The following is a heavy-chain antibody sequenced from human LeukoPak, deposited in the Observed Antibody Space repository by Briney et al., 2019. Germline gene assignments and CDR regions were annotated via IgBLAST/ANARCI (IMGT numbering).Heavy chain of an antibody. Sequence: SETLSLTCTVSGGSISSSSYYWGWIRQPPGKGLERIGSIYYSGSTYYNPTLKSRVTIFVDTSKNQFSLKLSSVTAADTAVYYCATPYSGGYQGLDIWGQGTMVTVSS. J-gene: IGHJ3*02. D-gene: IGHD1-26*01. CDR1: GGSISSSSYY. CDR2: IYYSGST. V-gene: IGHV4-39*01. CDR3: ATPYSGGYQGLDI.